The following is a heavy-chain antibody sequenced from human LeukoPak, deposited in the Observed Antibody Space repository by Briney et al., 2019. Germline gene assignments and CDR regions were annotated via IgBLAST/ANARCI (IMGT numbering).Heavy chain of an antibody. J-gene: IGHJ4*02. CDR1: GFTFSSSW. V-gene: IGHV3-7*01. CDR3: ARPRVPDS. Sequence: GGSLRLSCAASGFTFSSSWMSWVCQAPGKGLEWVANISPDGSETNYVDSVKGRFTISRDNAKNSLYLQMNSLRAEDTAVYYCARPRVPDSWGQGTLVIVSS. CDR2: ISPDGSET.